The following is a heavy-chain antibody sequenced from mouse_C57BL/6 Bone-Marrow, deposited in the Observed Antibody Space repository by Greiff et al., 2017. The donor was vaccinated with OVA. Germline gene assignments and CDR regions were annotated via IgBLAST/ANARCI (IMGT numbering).Heavy chain of an antibody. V-gene: IGHV1-54*01. CDR1: GYAFTNYL. J-gene: IGHJ2*01. Sequence: QVQLQQSGAELVRPGTSVKVSCKASGYAFTNYLIEWVKQRPGQGLEWIGVINPGSGGTNYNEKFKGKATLTADKSSSTAYMQLSSLTSEDSAVYFCAREGYYGSLYYFDYWGQGTTLTVSS. CDR2: INPGSGGT. CDR3: AREGYYGSLYYFDY. D-gene: IGHD1-1*01.